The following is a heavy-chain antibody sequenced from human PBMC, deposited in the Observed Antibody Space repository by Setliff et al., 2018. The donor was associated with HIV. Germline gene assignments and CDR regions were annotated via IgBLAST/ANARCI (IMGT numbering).Heavy chain of an antibody. V-gene: IGHV4-34*01. J-gene: IGHJ4*02. CDR1: GGSFSGYY. CDR3: ARATRHFDY. CDR2: INHSGST. Sequence: PSETLSLTCAVYGGSFSGYYWSWIRQPPGKGLEWIGEINHSGSTNYNPSLKSRVTISVDTSMDQFSLKLNYVTAADTAVYYCARATRHFDYWGQGTLVTVSS.